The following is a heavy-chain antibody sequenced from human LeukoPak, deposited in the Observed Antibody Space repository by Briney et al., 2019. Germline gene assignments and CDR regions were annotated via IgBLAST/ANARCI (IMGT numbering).Heavy chain of an antibody. CDR2: ISYDGSNK. CDR3: ARDSRVAVAGTFDY. Sequence: GGSLRLSCAASGFTFSSYAMHWVRQAPGKGLEWVAVISYDGSNKYYAGSVKGRFTISRDNSKNTLYLQMNSLRAEDTAVYYCARDSRVAVAGTFDYWGQGTLVTVSS. CDR1: GFTFSSYA. D-gene: IGHD6-19*01. J-gene: IGHJ4*02. V-gene: IGHV3-30-3*01.